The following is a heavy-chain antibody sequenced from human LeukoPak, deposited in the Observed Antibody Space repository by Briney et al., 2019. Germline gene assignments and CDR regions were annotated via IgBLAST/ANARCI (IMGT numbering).Heavy chain of an antibody. Sequence: GESLKISCKGSGYSINNYWIGWVRQMPGKGLEWMGIIYPADSDIRYSPSFQGQVTISADKSISTAYLQWSSLKASDTAMYYCARVPRGANSMVATSPPFDYWGQGTLVTVSS. CDR1: GYSINNYW. CDR2: IYPADSDI. V-gene: IGHV5-51*01. J-gene: IGHJ4*02. CDR3: ARVPRGANSMVATSPPFDY. D-gene: IGHD5-12*01.